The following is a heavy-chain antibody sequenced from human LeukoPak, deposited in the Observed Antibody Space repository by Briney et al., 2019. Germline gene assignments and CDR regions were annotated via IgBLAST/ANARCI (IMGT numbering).Heavy chain of an antibody. CDR3: ATHSVYGDFGGDYFDY. D-gene: IGHD4-17*01. CDR2: ISGSGGST. CDR1: GFTFSSYA. J-gene: IGHJ4*02. Sequence: PGGSLRLSCAASGFTFSSYAMSWVRQAPGKGLEWVSAISGSGGSTYYADSVKGRFTISRDNSKNTLYLQMNSLRAEDTAVYYCATHSVYGDFGGDYFDYWGQGTLVTVSS. V-gene: IGHV3-23*01.